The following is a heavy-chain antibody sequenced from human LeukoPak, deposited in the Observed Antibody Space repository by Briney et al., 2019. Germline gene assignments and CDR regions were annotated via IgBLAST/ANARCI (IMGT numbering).Heavy chain of an antibody. D-gene: IGHD6-13*01. J-gene: IGHJ5*02. Sequence: SDTLSLTCAVYGGSFSGYYWSWIRQPPGKGLEWIGEINHSGSTNYNPSLKSRVTISVDTSKNQFSLKLRSVTAADTAVYYCARKEGGQLVNTRRWFDPWGQGTLVTVSS. CDR1: GGSFSGYY. CDR3: ARKEGGQLVNTRRWFDP. V-gene: IGHV4-34*01. CDR2: INHSGST.